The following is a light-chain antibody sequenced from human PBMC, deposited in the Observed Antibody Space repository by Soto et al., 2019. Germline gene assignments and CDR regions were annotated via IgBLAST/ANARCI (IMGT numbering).Light chain of an antibody. CDR2: GAS. J-gene: IGKJ4*01. Sequence: EIVMTQSPATLSVSLGERATLSCRASQSVSSNLAWYQQKPGQAPRLLIFGASTRATGIPARFSGSGSGTEFTLTISSLQSEDVAVYHCQHYNDLPLTFGGGTKVEIK. CDR3: QHYNDLPLT. V-gene: IGKV3-15*01. CDR1: QSVSSN.